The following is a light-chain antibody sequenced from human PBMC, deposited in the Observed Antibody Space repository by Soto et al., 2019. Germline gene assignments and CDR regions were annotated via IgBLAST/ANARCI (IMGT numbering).Light chain of an antibody. V-gene: IGLV2-8*01. Sequence: QSALTQPPSASGSPGQSVTFSCTGTSRDIGEYNYVSWYQQHPGKAPKLIIFEVSQRPSGVPDRFSGSKSGNTASLTVSGLQAVDEADYYCSSYAGAYTLIFGGGTKLTVL. CDR1: SRDIGEYNY. J-gene: IGLJ2*01. CDR3: SSYAGAYTLI. CDR2: EVS.